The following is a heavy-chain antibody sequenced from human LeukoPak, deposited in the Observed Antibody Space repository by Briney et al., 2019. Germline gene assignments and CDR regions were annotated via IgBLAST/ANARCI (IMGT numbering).Heavy chain of an antibody. D-gene: IGHD3-9*01. V-gene: IGHV1-2*02. CDR3: AREGPYYDIPTVLVSPQFDY. CDR1: GNTSTGYN. CDR2: INPNSGAT. Sequence: ASVKASCKDCGNTSTGYNIHWGRQAPEQGLGWMGWINPNSGATNSEQKFQGRATMTRETYIRTAYMELSRLRSDDTAVYYCAREGPYYDIPTVLVSPQFDYWGQGTLVTVSS. J-gene: IGHJ4*02.